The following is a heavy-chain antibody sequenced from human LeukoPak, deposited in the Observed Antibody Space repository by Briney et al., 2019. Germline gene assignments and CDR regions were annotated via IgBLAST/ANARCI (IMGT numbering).Heavy chain of an antibody. J-gene: IGHJ2*01. V-gene: IGHV3-21*01. D-gene: IGHD5-18*01. CDR3: ARYSYGSYWYFDL. CDR1: GFTFSSYS. Sequence: PGGSLRLSCAASGFTFSSYSMNWVRQAPGKGLEWVSSISSSSSYIYYADPVKGRFTISRDNAKNSLYLQMNSLRAEGTAVYYCARYSYGSYWYFDLWGRGTLVTVSS. CDR2: ISSSSSYI.